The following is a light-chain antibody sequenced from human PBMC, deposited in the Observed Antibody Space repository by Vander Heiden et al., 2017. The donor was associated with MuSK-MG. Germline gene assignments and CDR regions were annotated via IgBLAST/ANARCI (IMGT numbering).Light chain of an antibody. Sequence: QSALTQPASVSGSPAPSITISCTATSSDVGGYNYVSCYQQHPGKAPKLMIYDGSNRPSGVSNRFSGSKSGNTASLTISGLQAEDEADYYCSSYTSSRYVFGTGTKVTVL. CDR3: SSYTSSRYV. J-gene: IGLJ1*01. CDR2: DGS. CDR1: SSDVGGYNY. V-gene: IGLV2-14*03.